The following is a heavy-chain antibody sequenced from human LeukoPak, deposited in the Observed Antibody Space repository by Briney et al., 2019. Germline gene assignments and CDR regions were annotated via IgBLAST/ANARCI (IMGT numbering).Heavy chain of an antibody. D-gene: IGHD3-22*01. CDR2: INPDGSTT. J-gene: IGHJ5*02. Sequence: GGSLRLSCAASGFTFSRYWIHWVRQAPGKGLEWVSRINPDGSTTTHADSVKGRFTISRDNAKNTLYLQMNSLRAEDTAMYYCARVLSGSWDWFDPWGQGTLVTVSS. CDR1: GFTFSRYW. CDR3: ARVLSGSWDWFDP. V-gene: IGHV3-74*01.